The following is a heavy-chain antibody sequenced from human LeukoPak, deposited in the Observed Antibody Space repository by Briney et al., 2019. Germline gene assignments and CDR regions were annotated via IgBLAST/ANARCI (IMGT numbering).Heavy chain of an antibody. CDR3: ARDFRLQPDYYYYYYMDV. D-gene: IGHD6-13*01. Sequence: PGGSLRLSCAASGFTFNSYSMNWVRQAPGKGLEWVSYISSSSSTIYYADSVKGRFTISRDNAKNSLYLQMNSLRAEDTAVYYCARDFRLQPDYYYYYYMDVWGKGTTVTVSS. CDR2: ISSSSSTI. J-gene: IGHJ6*03. V-gene: IGHV3-48*01. CDR1: GFTFNSYS.